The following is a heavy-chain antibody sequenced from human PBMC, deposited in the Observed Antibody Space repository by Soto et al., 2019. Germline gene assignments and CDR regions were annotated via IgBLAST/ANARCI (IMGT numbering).Heavy chain of an antibody. CDR1: GYSFTSYW. V-gene: IGHV5-10-1*01. J-gene: IGHJ6*02. D-gene: IGHD6-19*01. CDR2: IDPSDSYT. Sequence: GESLKISCKGSGYSFTSYWISWVRQMPGKGLEWMGRIDPSDSYTNYSPSFQGHVTISADKSISTAYLQWSSLKASDTAMYCCANSYSSGRSYGMDVWGQGTTVTVSS. CDR3: ANSYSSGRSYGMDV.